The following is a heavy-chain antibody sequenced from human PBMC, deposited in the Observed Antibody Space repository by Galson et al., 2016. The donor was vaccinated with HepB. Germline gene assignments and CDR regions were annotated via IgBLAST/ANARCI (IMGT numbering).Heavy chain of an antibody. D-gene: IGHD5-18*01. CDR1: GESFSGS. CDR3: ARGRGHSYGLRSFDY. V-gene: IGHV4-34*01. J-gene: IGHJ4*02. CDR2: VNQSGGT. Sequence: TLSLTCAVYGESFSGSWSWIRQPPGKELEWIGEVNQSGGTNYNPSLKSRVTISVDTSKNQFSLKLSSVTAADTAVYYCARGRGHSYGLRSFDYWGLGTLVTVSS.